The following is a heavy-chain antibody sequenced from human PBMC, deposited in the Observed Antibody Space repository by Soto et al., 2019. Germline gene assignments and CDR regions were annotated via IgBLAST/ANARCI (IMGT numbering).Heavy chain of an antibody. CDR2: IYPDDSDT. J-gene: IGHJ4*02. D-gene: IGHD6-13*01. CDR3: ARIPFTATGFYFDY. CDR1: GYNFNNYW. Sequence: GESLKISCKASGYNFNNYWIGWVRQMPEKGLEWMGFIYPDDSDTKYSPSFQGQVTISVDKSITTASLQWSSLKASDTAMYYCARIPFTATGFYFDYWAQGTLVTVSS. V-gene: IGHV5-51*01.